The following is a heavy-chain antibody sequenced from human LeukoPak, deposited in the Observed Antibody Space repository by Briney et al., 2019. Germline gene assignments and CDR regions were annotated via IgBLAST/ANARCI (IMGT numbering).Heavy chain of an antibody. Sequence: GGSLRLSCAASGFTFSSYSMNWVRQAPGKGLEWVANIKQDGSDKYYVDSVKGRFTISRDNAKNSLYLQMNSLRAEDTAVYYCAIIPRAAAGPSARSPFHYWGQGTLVTVSS. V-gene: IGHV3-7*01. CDR1: GFTFSSYS. CDR2: IKQDGSDK. CDR3: AIIPRAAAGPSARSPFHY. D-gene: IGHD6-13*01. J-gene: IGHJ4*02.